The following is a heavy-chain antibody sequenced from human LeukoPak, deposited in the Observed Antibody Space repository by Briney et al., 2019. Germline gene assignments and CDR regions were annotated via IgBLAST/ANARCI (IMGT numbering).Heavy chain of an antibody. CDR3: ARVPVLIISPGLDY. J-gene: IGHJ4*02. Sequence: ASVKVSCKASEYTFSGYYMHWVRLAPGQGLEWMGWINPKSGNTKYAQKFQGRVSITSDTSMSTVYMELSSLRSDDTAVYYCARVPVLIISPGLDYWGQGTLVTVSS. D-gene: IGHD3-16*01. CDR2: INPKSGNT. CDR1: EYTFSGYY. V-gene: IGHV1-2*02.